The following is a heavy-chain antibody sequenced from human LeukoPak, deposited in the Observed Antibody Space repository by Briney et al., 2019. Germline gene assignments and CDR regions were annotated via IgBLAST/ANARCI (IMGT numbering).Heavy chain of an antibody. Sequence: SETLSLTCAVYGGSFSGYYWSWIRQPPGKGLEWIGEINHSGSTNYNPSLKSRVTISVDTSKNQFSLKLSSVTAADTAVYYCARAVGPGGDGKLNWFDPWGQGTLVTVSS. D-gene: IGHD2-21*02. CDR3: ARAVGPGGDGKLNWFDP. J-gene: IGHJ5*02. CDR2: INHSGST. V-gene: IGHV4-34*01. CDR1: GGSFSGYY.